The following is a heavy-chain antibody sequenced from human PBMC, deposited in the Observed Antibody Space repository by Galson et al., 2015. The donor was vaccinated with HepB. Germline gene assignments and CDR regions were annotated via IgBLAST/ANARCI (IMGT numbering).Heavy chain of an antibody. Sequence: SVRVSCKASGYTFTGYYMHWVRQAPGQGLEWMGWINPNSGGTNYAQKFQGRVTMTRDTSISTAYMELSRLRSDDTAVYYCARVDKGTSGYGSYYYYYMDVWGKGTTVTVSS. D-gene: IGHD5-12*01. V-gene: IGHV1-2*02. CDR2: INPNSGGT. J-gene: IGHJ6*03. CDR1: GYTFTGYY. CDR3: ARVDKGTSGYGSYYYYYMDV.